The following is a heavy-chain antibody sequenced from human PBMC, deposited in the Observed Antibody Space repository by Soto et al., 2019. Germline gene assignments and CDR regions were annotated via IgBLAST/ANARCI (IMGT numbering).Heavy chain of an antibody. V-gene: IGHV3-23*01. J-gene: IGHJ4*02. CDR1: GFTFSSYA. D-gene: IGHD3-10*01. CDR2: ISGSGGST. Sequence: GGSLRLSCAASGFTFSSYAMSWVRQAPGKGLEWVSAISGSGGSTYYADSVKGRFTISRDNSKNTLYLQMNSLRAEDTAVYYCAKELLLWFGEFDADFDYWGQGTLVTVSS. CDR3: AKELLLWFGEFDADFDY.